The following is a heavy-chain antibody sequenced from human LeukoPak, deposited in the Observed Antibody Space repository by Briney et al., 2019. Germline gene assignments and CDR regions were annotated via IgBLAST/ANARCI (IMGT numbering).Heavy chain of an antibody. Sequence: VASVKVSCKASGYTFTGYYMHWVRQAPGQGLEWMGWINPNSGGTNYAQKFQGWVTMTRDTSISTAYMELSRLRSDDTAVYYCARGPWEYSSVWYTYLWDYWGQGTLVTVSS. CDR3: ARGPWEYSSVWYTYLWDY. CDR2: INPNSGGT. CDR1: GYTFTGYY. V-gene: IGHV1-2*04. J-gene: IGHJ4*02. D-gene: IGHD6-19*01.